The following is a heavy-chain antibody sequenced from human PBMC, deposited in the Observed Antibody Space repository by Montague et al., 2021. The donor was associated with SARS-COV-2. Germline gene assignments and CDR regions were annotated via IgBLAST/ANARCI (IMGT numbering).Heavy chain of an antibody. CDR1: GLSFRSYA. CDR3: AKEIDASGNS. Sequence: SLRLSCAASGLSFRSYAMSWVRQAPGKGLEWVSFIYGGGSGTHYADSVKGRFTISRDNSKSTLYLQMDRLRAEDTAVYYCAKEIDASGNSWGQGTLVTVSS. D-gene: IGHD3-10*01. J-gene: IGHJ4*02. V-gene: IGHV3-23*03. CDR2: IYGGGSGT.